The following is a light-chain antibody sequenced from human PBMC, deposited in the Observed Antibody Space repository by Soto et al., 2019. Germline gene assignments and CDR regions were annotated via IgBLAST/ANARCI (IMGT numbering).Light chain of an antibody. CDR2: AAS. CDR1: QDNSRY. J-gene: IGKJ5*01. CDR3: QQLYSYSS. Sequence: DIQLTQSPSFVSASVGDRVTITCRASQDNSRYLAWYQQKPGEAPKLLISAASTLQSGVPSRFSGSGSGTEFTLTVSYLLPEDFATYYCQQLYSYSSFGQGTRLENK. V-gene: IGKV1-9*01.